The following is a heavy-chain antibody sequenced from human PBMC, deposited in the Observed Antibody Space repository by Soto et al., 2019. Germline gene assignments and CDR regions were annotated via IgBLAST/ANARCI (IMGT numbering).Heavy chain of an antibody. V-gene: IGHV4-61*01. CDR2: LSYGGST. Sequence: SETLSLTCAVSGASVSDGSDFWSWIRQPPGKGLEWLGYLSYGGSTRYNPSLKSRVTISSDTSKNQFSLRLFSVTAADTALYYCARATGCSSTWYDSWGQGQLVTVSS. CDR1: GASVSDGSDF. D-gene: IGHD6-13*01. J-gene: IGHJ5*01. CDR3: ARATGCSSTWYDS.